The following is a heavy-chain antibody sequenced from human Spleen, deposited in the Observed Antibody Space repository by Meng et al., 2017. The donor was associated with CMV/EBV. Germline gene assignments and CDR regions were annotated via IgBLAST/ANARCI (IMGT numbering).Heavy chain of an antibody. CDR1: GGSIRSYY. D-gene: IGHD5-18*01. CDR2: IYTSGST. V-gene: IGHV4-4*07. CDR3: AREGSYGDFDY. Sequence: QGRLQESRRGLVKPSETLSLTCTAAGGSIRSYYWSWIRQAAGKGLEWIGRIYTSGSTNYNPSLKSRVTMSVDTSKNQFSLKLSSVTAADTAVYYCAREGSYGDFDYWGQGTLVTVSS. J-gene: IGHJ4*02.